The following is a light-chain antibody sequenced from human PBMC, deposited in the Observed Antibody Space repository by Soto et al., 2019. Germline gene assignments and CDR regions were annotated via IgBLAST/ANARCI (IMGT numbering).Light chain of an antibody. CDR2: GAS. J-gene: IGKJ4*01. CDR1: QGVGVW. V-gene: IGKV1-12*01. CDR3: QQAYSHPLT. Sequence: DIQMTQSPPSVSASVGDTVTITCRASQGVGVWLGWYQQKPGKAPHLLIYGASVVQVGVPSRFSGSVSGADFTLTISNLQPEDLATYYCQQAYSHPLTFGGGTKVEIK.